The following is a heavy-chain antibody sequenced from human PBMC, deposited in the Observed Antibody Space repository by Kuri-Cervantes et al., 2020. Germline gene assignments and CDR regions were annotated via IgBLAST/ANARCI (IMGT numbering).Heavy chain of an antibody. D-gene: IGHD5-24*01. Sequence: GGSLRLSCKGPGYSFTNYWFGWVRQMPGKGLEWMGIIYPGDSETRYSTSFQGQVTISADKSISTAYLQWSSLKASDTAMYYCARHPDGSGDGYNTWTLDYWGQGTLVTVSS. J-gene: IGHJ4*02. V-gene: IGHV5-51*01. CDR1: GYSFTNYW. CDR3: ARHPDGSGDGYNTWTLDY. CDR2: IYPGDSET.